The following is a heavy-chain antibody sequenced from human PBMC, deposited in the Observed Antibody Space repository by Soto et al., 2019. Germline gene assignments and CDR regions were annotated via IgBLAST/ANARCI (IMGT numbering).Heavy chain of an antibody. CDR1: GGTFSSYA. D-gene: IGHD2-21*01. Sequence: GASVKVSCKASGGTFSSYAISWLRQAPGQGLEWMGGIIPIFGTANYAQKFQGRVTITADESTSTAYMELSSLRSEDTAVYYCARGVGGDHYYYGMDVWGQGTTVTVSS. CDR3: ARGVGGDHYYYGMDV. CDR2: IIPIFGTA. V-gene: IGHV1-69*13. J-gene: IGHJ6*02.